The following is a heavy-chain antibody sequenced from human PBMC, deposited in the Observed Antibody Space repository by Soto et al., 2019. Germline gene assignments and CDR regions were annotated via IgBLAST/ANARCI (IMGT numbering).Heavy chain of an antibody. D-gene: IGHD3-10*01. J-gene: IGHJ4*02. Sequence: GGSLRLSCAASGFTFSSYWMSWVRQAPGKGLEWVANIKQDGSEKYYVDSVKGRFTISRDNAKNSLYLQMNSLRAEDTAVYYCARVPKGSGSYYYFDYWGQGTRGTVSS. CDR2: IKQDGSEK. V-gene: IGHV3-7*05. CDR1: GFTFSSYW. CDR3: ARVPKGSGSYYYFDY.